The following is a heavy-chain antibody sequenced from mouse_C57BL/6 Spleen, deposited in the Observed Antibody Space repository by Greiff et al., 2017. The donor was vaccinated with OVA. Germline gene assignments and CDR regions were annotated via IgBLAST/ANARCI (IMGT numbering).Heavy chain of an antibody. V-gene: IGHV5-17*01. CDR3: ATDYDPGYFDV. CDR1: GFTFSDYG. J-gene: IGHJ1*03. CDR2: ISSGSSTI. D-gene: IGHD2-4*01. Sequence: EVKLEESGGGLVKPGGSLKHSCAASGFTFSDYGMHWVRQAPEKGLEWVAYISSGSSTIYYADTVKGRFTISRDNAKNTLFLQMTSLRSEDTAMYYCATDYDPGYFDVWGTGTTVTVSS.